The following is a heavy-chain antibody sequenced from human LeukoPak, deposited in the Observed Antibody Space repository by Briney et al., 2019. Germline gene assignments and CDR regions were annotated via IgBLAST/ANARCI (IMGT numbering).Heavy chain of an antibody. J-gene: IGHJ5*02. CDR2: IYHSGST. D-gene: IGHD3-10*01. Sequence: SGTLSLTCAVSGGSISSSNWWSWVRQPPGKGLEWIGEIYHSGSTNYNPSLKSRVTISVDKSKNQFSLKLSSVTAADTAVYYCAREITMVRGVSWFDPWGQGTLVTVSS. V-gene: IGHV4-4*02. CDR1: GGSISSSNW. CDR3: AREITMVRGVSWFDP.